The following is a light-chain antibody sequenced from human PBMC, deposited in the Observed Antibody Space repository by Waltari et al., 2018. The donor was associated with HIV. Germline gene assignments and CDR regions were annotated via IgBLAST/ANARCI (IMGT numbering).Light chain of an antibody. CDR2: EVS. Sequence: QSALTQPPSASGSPGQSVTISCTGTSRDVGGYNYVSWYQQHPGKAPKLIIYEVSKRPSGVPDRFSGVKSGNTASLTVSGLQAEDEADYYCSSYAASLFVFGTGTKVTVL. J-gene: IGLJ1*01. V-gene: IGLV2-8*01. CDR3: SSYAASLFV. CDR1: SRDVGGYNY.